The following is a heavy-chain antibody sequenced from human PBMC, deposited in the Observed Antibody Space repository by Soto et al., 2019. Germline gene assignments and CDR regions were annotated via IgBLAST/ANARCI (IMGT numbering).Heavy chain of an antibody. J-gene: IGHJ6*03. CDR1: GGSFSGYY. V-gene: IGHV4-34*01. D-gene: IGHD2-2*01. Sequence: SETLSLTCAVYGGSFSGYYWSWIRQPPGKGLEWIGEINHSGSANYNPSLKSRVTISVDTSKNQFSLKLSSVTAADTAVYYCARGHGDIVVVPAPTGAHMDVWGKGTTVTVSS. CDR2: INHSGSA. CDR3: ARGHGDIVVVPAPTGAHMDV.